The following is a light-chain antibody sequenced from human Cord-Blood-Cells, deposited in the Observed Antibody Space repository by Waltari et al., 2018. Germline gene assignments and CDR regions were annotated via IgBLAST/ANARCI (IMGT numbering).Light chain of an antibody. J-gene: IGKJ1*01. CDR1: QSISSW. CDR3: QQYNSYST. V-gene: IGKV1-5*03. CDR2: KAS. Sequence: DIQMTQSPSPLSASVGDRVTITCRASQSISSWLSWYQQKPGKAPKLLIYKASSLESGVPSRCSGRGSGTEFTLTSSSLQPDDFATYYCQQYNSYSTFGQGTKVEIK.